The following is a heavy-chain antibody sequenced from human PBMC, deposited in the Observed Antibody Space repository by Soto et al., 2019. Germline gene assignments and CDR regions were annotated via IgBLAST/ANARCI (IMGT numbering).Heavy chain of an antibody. CDR1: GGSISSSSYY. J-gene: IGHJ4*02. CDR3: ARPGAGSSSGTYDY. Sequence: SETLSLTCTVSGGSISSSSYYWGWIRQPPGKGLEWIGSIYYSGSTYYNPSLKGRVTISVDTSKNQFSLKLSSVTAADTAVYYCARPGAGSSSGTYDYWGQGTLVTVSS. D-gene: IGHD6-6*01. V-gene: IGHV4-39*01. CDR2: IYYSGST.